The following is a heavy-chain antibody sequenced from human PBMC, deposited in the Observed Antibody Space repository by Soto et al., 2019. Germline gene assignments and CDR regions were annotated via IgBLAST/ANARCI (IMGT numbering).Heavy chain of an antibody. CDR1: GGSITSSGSA. CDR3: ARHIHNQGFEYYFDS. V-gene: IGHV4-39*01. J-gene: IGHJ4*02. Sequence: QLQLQESGPGLVKPSETLSLTCNASGGSITSSGSAWGWIRQSPGKGLEWIGTIDYSGNIYYIPSLKSRITISVDTSKTPSSLKLSSVTAADTAVYYCARHIHNQGFEYYFDSWGQGTLVTVSS. CDR2: IDYSGNI. D-gene: IGHD1-1*01.